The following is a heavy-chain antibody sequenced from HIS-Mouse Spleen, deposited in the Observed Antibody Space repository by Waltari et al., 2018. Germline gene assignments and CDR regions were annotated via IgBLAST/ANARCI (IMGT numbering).Heavy chain of an antibody. J-gene: IGHJ4*02. V-gene: IGHV3-23*01. CDR3: AKDRDIVLDY. CDR2: IRGSGGST. CDR1: GFTFSSYA. Sequence: EVQLLESGGGLVQPGGSLRLSCAASGFTFSSYAMSWVRQAPGKGLEWASAIRGSGGSTYHADSVRGRFTISSDNSKNTLYLQRNGLRAEDTAVYYCAKDRDIVLDYWGQGTLVTVSS. D-gene: IGHD2-8*01.